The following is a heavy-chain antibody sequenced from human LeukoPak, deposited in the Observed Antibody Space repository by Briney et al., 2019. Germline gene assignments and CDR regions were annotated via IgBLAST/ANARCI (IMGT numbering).Heavy chain of an antibody. Sequence: ASVKVSCKASGYTFTSYGISWVRQAPGQGLEWMGWISAYNGNTNYAQKLQGRVTMTTDTSTSTAYMELRSLRSEDTAVYYCAALEDIVVVPTYGMDVWGQGTTVTVSS. V-gene: IGHV1-18*01. CDR3: AALEDIVVVPTYGMDV. D-gene: IGHD2-2*01. J-gene: IGHJ6*02. CDR1: GYTFTSYG. CDR2: ISAYNGNT.